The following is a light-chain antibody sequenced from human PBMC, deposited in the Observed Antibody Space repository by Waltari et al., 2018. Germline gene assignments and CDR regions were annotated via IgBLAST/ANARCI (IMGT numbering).Light chain of an antibody. CDR1: SSNIGAST. Sequence: QSVLTPPPSASATPGQSVTISCSGGSSNIGASTVSWYQHVPGTAPKLLIYSNSLRPSGVPGRFSGSKSGISASLAISDLQSEDEADYYCATWDDSLKGVIFGGGSKLTVL. CDR3: ATWDDSLKGVI. V-gene: IGLV1-44*01. CDR2: SNS. J-gene: IGLJ2*01.